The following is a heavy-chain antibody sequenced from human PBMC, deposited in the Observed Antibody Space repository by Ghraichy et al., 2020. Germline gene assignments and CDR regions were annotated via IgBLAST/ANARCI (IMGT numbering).Heavy chain of an antibody. CDR2: IRQDADEI. CDR1: GFTFSRYW. J-gene: IGHJ4*02. Sequence: GTLNISCAASGFTFSRYWMSWVRQTPGKGLEWVANIRQDADEIYYGDSMKGRFTISRDNAKNSLYLQMDSLGAEDTAVYYCARVGCIGGSCNPPHYLDHWGQGTLV. CDR3: ARVGCIGGSCNPPHYLDH. D-gene: IGHD2-15*01. V-gene: IGHV3-7*01.